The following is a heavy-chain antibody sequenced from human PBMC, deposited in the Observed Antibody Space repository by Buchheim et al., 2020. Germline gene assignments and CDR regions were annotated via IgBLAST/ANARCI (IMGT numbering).Heavy chain of an antibody. Sequence: QVQLQESGPGLVKPSGTLSLTCAVSGGSISSSNWWSWVRQPPGKGLEWIGEIYHSGSTNYNPSLKSRDTISVDKSKNQFSLKLSSVTAADTAVYYCARETRDYYDSSGYYFRYYYYGMDVWGQGTT. V-gene: IGHV4-4*02. CDR3: ARETRDYYDSSGYYFRYYYYGMDV. CDR2: IYHSGST. D-gene: IGHD3-22*01. CDR1: GGSISSSNW. J-gene: IGHJ6*02.